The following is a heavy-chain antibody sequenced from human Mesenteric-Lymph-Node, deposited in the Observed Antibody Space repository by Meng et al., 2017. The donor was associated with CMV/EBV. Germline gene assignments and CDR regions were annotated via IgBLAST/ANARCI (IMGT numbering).Heavy chain of an antibody. J-gene: IGHJ6*02. CDR1: GGTFGSYA. V-gene: IGHV1-69*05. CDR2: IIPIFGTT. D-gene: IGHD6-13*01. Sequence: SVKVSCKASGGTFGSYAINWVRQAPGQGLEWMGGIIPIFGTTNYAQKFQGRVTITTDESTSTAYMELSSLRSEDTAVYYCARDLTAAGDYGMDVWGQGTTVTVSS. CDR3: ARDLTAAGDYGMDV.